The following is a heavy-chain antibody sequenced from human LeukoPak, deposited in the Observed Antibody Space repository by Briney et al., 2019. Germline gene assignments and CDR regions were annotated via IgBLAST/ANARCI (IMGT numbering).Heavy chain of an antibody. J-gene: IGHJ5*02. D-gene: IGHD3-22*01. Sequence: SETLSLTCTVSGDSIDSYYWSWIRQPPGKGLEWLGYIFYSGNTKYNPSLKSRVTISIDTSRNQSSLKLSSVTAADTAVYYCARGRCYYDDSAHNWFDPWGQGALVTVSS. CDR1: GDSIDSYY. V-gene: IGHV4-59*01. CDR2: IFYSGNT. CDR3: ARGRCYYDDSAHNWFDP.